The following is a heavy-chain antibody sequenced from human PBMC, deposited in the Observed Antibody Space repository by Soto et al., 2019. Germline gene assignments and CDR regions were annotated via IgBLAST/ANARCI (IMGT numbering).Heavy chain of an antibody. V-gene: IGHV4-61*01. J-gene: IGHJ5*02. CDR3: ARDADPNYYDQKNWFDP. CDR2: IYYSGST. D-gene: IGHD3-22*01. Sequence: TSETLSLTCTVSGGSVSSGSYYWSWIRQPPGKGLEWIGYIYYSGSTNYNPSLKSRVTISVDTSKNQFSLKLSSVTAADTAVYYCARDADPNYYDQKNWFDPWGHGTLVTVSS. CDR1: GGSVSSGSYY.